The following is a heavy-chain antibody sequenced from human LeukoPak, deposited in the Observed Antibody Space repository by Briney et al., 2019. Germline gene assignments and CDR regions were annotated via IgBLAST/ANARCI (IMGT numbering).Heavy chain of an antibody. D-gene: IGHD3-16*01. Sequence: SETLSLTCTVSGGSISSYYWSWIRQPPGRGLEWIGYIYYSGSTNYNPSLKSRVTISVDTSKNQFTLKLSSVTAADTAVYYCARGRYGWLPFDYWGQGTLVTVSS. J-gene: IGHJ4*02. V-gene: IGHV4-59*01. CDR1: GGSISSYY. CDR3: ARGRYGWLPFDY. CDR2: IYYSGST.